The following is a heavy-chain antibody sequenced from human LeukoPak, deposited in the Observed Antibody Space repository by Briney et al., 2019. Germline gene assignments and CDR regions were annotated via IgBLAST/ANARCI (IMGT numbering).Heavy chain of an antibody. CDR1: GGSFSGYY. CDR2: INHSGST. CDR3: ARHEVVVVVTGD. Sequence: KPSETLSLTCAVYGGSFSGYYWSWIRQPPGKGLEWIGEINHSGSTNYNPSLKSRVTISVDTSKNQFSLKLSSVTAADTAVYYCARHEVVVVVTGDWGQGTLVTVSS. D-gene: IGHD3-22*01. V-gene: IGHV4-34*01. J-gene: IGHJ4*02.